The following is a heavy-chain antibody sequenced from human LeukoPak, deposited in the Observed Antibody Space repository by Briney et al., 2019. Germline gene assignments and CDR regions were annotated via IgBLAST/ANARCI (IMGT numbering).Heavy chain of an antibody. D-gene: IGHD4-23*01. J-gene: IGHJ6*03. V-gene: IGHV1-2*02. Sequence: ASVTVSCKASGYAFTGYYMHWVRQAPGQGREGMGWINPNSGGTNYAQKFQGRVTMTRDTSISTAYMELSRLRSDDTAVYYCASTPGPNSDHYYYYMDVWGKGTTVTGSS. CDR1: GYAFTGYY. CDR3: ASTPGPNSDHYYYYMDV. CDR2: INPNSGGT.